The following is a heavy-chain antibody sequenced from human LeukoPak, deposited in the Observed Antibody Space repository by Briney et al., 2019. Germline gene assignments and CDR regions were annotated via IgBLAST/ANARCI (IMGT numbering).Heavy chain of an antibody. V-gene: IGHV4-39*01. Sequence: SETLSLTCTVSGGSLYTSSYYWGWIRQPPGKGLEWIGNIYYSGSTYYNPSLKSRATLSVDTSNNQFSLKLSSVTAADTAVYYCVRRGTVGVTADAFDIWGQGTMVIVSS. CDR2: IYYSGST. J-gene: IGHJ3*02. CDR1: GGSLYTSSYY. CDR3: VRRGTVGVTADAFDI. D-gene: IGHD1-26*01.